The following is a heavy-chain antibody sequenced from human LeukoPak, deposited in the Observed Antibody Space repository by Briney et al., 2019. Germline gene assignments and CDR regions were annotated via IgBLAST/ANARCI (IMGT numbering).Heavy chain of an antibody. CDR1: GYTFTGYY. CDR3: ARSTPYFDWLLDD. CDR2: INPNSGGT. Sequence: ASVKVSCKASGYTFTGYYMHWVRQAPGQGLEWMGWINPNSGGTNYAQKFQGRVTMTRDTSISTAYMELSRLRSDDTAVYYCARSTPYFDWLLDDWGQGTLVTVSS. J-gene: IGHJ4*02. D-gene: IGHD3-9*01. V-gene: IGHV1-2*02.